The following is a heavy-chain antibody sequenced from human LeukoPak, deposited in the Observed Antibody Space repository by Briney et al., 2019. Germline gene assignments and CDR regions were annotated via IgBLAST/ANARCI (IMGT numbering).Heavy chain of an antibody. Sequence: GGSLRLSCAASGFTFSSYGMHWVRQAPGKGLEWVAVISYDGSNKYYADSVKGRFTISRDNSKNTMYLQMNSLRAEDTAVYYCATFGVIVRSNYLDYWGQGALVAVSS. CDR1: GFTFSSYG. D-gene: IGHD3-3*01. J-gene: IGHJ4*02. CDR2: ISYDGSNK. CDR3: ATFGVIVRSNYLDY. V-gene: IGHV3-30*03.